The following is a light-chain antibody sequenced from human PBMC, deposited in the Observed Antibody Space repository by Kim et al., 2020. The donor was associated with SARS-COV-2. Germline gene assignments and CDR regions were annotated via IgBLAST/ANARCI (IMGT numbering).Light chain of an antibody. V-gene: IGLV3-1*01. CDR2: QDS. CDR1: KLWDKY. J-gene: IGLJ2*01. CDR3: QAWDSSTVV. Sequence: VSPGQTASITCSGDKLWDKYACWYQQKPGQSHVLVIYQDSKRPSGIPERFSGSTSGNTATLTISGTQAMDEADYYCQAWDSSTVVFGGGTQLTVL.